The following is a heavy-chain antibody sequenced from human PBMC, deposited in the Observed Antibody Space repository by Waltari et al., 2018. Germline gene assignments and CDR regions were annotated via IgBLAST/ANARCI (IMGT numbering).Heavy chain of an antibody. D-gene: IGHD2-15*01. CDR2: SIPIFGTA. Sequence: QVQLVQSGAEVKKPGSSVKVSCKASGGTFSSYAISWVRQAPGQGLEWMGGSIPIFGTANYAQKFQGRVTITADESTSTAYMELSSLRSEDTAVYYCAVNIVVVVAATKYNWFDPWGQGTLVTVSS. J-gene: IGHJ5*02. CDR1: GGTFSSYA. V-gene: IGHV1-69*13. CDR3: AVNIVVVVAATKYNWFDP.